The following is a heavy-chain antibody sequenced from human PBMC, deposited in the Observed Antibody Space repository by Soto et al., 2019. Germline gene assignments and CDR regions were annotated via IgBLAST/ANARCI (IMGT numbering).Heavy chain of an antibody. D-gene: IGHD3-9*01. CDR1: GGSISSSSYY. CDR2: IYYSGST. CDR3: ARHPVLRYFDWLLTDEI. Sequence: QLQLQESGPGLVKPSETLSLTCTVSGGSISSSSYYWGWIRQPPGKGLEWIGSIYYSGSTYYNPSLKSGVTISVDTSKNQFSLKLSSVTAADTAVYYCARHPVLRYFDWLLTDEIWGQGTMVTVSS. J-gene: IGHJ3*02. V-gene: IGHV4-39*01.